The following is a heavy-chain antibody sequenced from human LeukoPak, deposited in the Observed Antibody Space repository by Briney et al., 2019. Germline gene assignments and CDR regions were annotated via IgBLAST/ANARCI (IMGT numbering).Heavy chain of an antibody. Sequence: ASVKVSCKASENTFTNYYMHWVRQAPGQGLEWLGIINPNGGRTAYAQNFQGRVSMTRDTSTTTVYMELSSLRSDDTAVYFDVWGQGTMVTVSS. CDR1: ENTFTNYY. CDR2: INPNGGRT. J-gene: IGHJ3*01. V-gene: IGHV1-46*01. CDR3: V.